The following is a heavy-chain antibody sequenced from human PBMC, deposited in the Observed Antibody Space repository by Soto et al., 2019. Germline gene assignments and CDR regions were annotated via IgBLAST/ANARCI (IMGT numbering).Heavy chain of an antibody. CDR1: GFTFNNYW. CDR2: INTDGSIT. V-gene: IGHV3-74*01. Sequence: PGGSLRLSCAASGFTFNNYWMHWVRQAPGKGLVWVSRINTDGSITNYADSVKGRFTISRDNAKNTLYLQMNSLRAEDTALYYCTREVYAMDVWGQGTTVTASS. J-gene: IGHJ6*02. CDR3: TREVYAMDV.